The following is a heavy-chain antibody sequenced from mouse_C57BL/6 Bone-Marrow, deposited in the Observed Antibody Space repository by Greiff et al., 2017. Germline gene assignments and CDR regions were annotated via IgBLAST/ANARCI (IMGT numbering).Heavy chain of an antibody. Sequence: EVQLQQSGPELVKPGASVKISCKASGYTFTDYYMNWVKQSHGKSLEWIGDINPNNGGTSYNQKFKGKATLTVDKSSSTAYMELRSLTSEDSAVYYCARALYYYGSSYRFAYWGQGTLVTVSA. V-gene: IGHV1-26*01. CDR3: ARALYYYGSSYRFAY. J-gene: IGHJ3*01. CDR2: INPNNGGT. CDR1: GYTFTDYY. D-gene: IGHD1-1*01.